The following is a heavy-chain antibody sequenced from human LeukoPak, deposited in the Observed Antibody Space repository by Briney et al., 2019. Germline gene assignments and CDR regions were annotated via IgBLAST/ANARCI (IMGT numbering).Heavy chain of an antibody. CDR1: GGSISSYY. D-gene: IGHD2-2*01. V-gene: IGHV4-59*12. CDR3: AREKGGYCSSTSCPAPFDP. CDR2: IYYSGST. Sequence: PSETLSLTCTVSGGSISSYYWSWIRQPPGKGLEWIGYIYYSGSTNYNPSLKSRVTMSVDTSKNQFSLKLSSVTAADTAVYYCAREKGGYCSSTSCPAPFDPWGQGTLVTVSS. J-gene: IGHJ5*02.